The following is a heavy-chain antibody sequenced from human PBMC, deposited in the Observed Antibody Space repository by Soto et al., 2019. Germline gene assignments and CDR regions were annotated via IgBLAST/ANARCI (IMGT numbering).Heavy chain of an antibody. CDR2: IGTAGDT. V-gene: IGHV3-13*01. CDR3: ARSYSNYVWDWFDP. CDR1: GFTFSSYD. D-gene: IGHD4-4*01. Sequence: PGGSLRLSCAASGFTFSSYDMHWVRQATGKGLEWVSAIGTAGDTYYPGSVKGRFTISRENAKNSLYLQMNSLRAGDTAVYYCARSYSNYVWDWFDPWGQGTLVTVSS. J-gene: IGHJ5*02.